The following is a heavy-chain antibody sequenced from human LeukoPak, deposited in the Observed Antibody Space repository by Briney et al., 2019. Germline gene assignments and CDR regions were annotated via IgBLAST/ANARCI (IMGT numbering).Heavy chain of an antibody. D-gene: IGHD6-6*01. Sequence: GASVKVSCKASGYTFTGYYMHWVRQAPGQGLEWMGRINPNSGGTNYAQKFQGRVTMTMDTSISTAYMELSRLRSGDTAVYYCASIAARPPPVHDYWGQGTLVTVSS. CDR2: INPNSGGT. CDR3: ASIAARPPPVHDY. V-gene: IGHV1-2*06. J-gene: IGHJ4*02. CDR1: GYTFTGYY.